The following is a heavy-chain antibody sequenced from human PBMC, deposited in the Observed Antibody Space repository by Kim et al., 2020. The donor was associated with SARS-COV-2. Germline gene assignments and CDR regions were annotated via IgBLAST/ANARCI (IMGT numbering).Heavy chain of an antibody. CDR3: ANAGLWFGESSVYYYYGMDV. CDR1: GFTFSSYG. J-gene: IGHJ6*02. Sequence: GGSLRLSCAASGFTFSSYGMHWVRQAPGKGLEWVAVIWYDGSNKYYADSVKGRFTISRDNSKNTLYLQMNSLRAEDTAVYYCANAGLWFGESSVYYYYGMDVWGQGTTVTVSS. V-gene: IGHV3-33*06. D-gene: IGHD3-10*01. CDR2: IWYDGSNK.